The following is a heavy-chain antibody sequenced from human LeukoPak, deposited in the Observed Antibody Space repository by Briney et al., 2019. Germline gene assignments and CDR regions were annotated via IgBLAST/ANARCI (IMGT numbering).Heavy chain of an antibody. CDR1: GGPISSGGYS. Sequence: PSQTLSLTCAVSGGPISSGGYSWSWIRQPPGKGLEWLGYIYHSGSTYYNPSLKSRVTISVDRSKNQFSLKLSSVTAADTAVYYCARTILELWLPGAFDYWGQGTLVTVSS. V-gene: IGHV4-30-2*01. J-gene: IGHJ4*02. CDR3: ARTILELWLPGAFDY. D-gene: IGHD5-18*01. CDR2: IYHSGST.